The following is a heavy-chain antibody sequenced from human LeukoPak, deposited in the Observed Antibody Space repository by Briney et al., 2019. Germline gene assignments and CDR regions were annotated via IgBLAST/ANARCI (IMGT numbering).Heavy chain of an antibody. CDR2: IYSGGST. Sequence: GGSLRLSCAASGFTFSSYWMSWVRQAPGKGLEWVSVIYSGGSTYYADSVKGRFTISRDNSKNTLYLQMNSLRAEDTAVYYCARDAFGEFYDALDIWGQGTMVTVSS. CDR3: ARDAFGEFYDALDI. J-gene: IGHJ3*02. CDR1: GFTFSSYW. D-gene: IGHD3-10*01. V-gene: IGHV3-53*01.